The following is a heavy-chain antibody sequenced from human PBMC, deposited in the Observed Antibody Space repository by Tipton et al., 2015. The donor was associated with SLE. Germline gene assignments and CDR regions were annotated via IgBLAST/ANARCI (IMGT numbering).Heavy chain of an antibody. V-gene: IGHV1-2*02. CDR3: ARGTMVRGVIITFLDY. J-gene: IGHJ4*02. CDR1: GYTFTGYY. CDR2: INPNSGGT. D-gene: IGHD3-10*01. Sequence: QLVQYGAEVKKPGASVKVSCKASGYTFTGYYMHWVRQAPGQGLEWMGWINPNSGGTNYAQKFQGRVTMTRDTPISTAYMELSRLRSDDTAVYYCARGTMVRGVIITFLDYWGQGTLVTVSS.